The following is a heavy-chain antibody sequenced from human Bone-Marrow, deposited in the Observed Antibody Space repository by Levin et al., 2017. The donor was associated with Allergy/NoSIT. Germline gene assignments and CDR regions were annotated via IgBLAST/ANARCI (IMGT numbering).Heavy chain of an antibody. CDR3: SRAPGFSDY. J-gene: IGHJ4*02. V-gene: IGHV3-66*01. CDR1: GFTVSTNY. CDR2: IFSGGST. Sequence: PGGSLRLSCEASGFTVSTNYMAWVRQAPGKGLEWVSVIFSGGSTYYADSVKGRFTISRDNSKNTLYLQMNSLRVEDTAVYYCSRAPGFSDYWGQGTQVTVYS.